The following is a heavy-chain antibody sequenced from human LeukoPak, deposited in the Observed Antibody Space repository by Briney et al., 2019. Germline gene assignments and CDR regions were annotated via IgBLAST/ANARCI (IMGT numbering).Heavy chain of an antibody. CDR1: GYTFTSYY. V-gene: IGHV1-46*01. J-gene: IGHJ6*03. CDR3: ARDSDPRDYYAPNQYYYYYMDV. CDR2: INPSGGST. Sequence: ASVKVSCKASGYTFTSYYKHWVRQAPGQGLEWMGIINPSGGSTSYAQKFQGRVTMTRDMSTSTVYMELSSLRSEDTAVYYCARDSDPRDYYAPNQYYYYYMDVWGKGTTVTVSS. D-gene: IGHD2-2*01.